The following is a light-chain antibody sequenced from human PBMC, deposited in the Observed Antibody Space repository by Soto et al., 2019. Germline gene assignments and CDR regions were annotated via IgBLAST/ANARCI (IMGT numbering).Light chain of an antibody. Sequence: DIQMTPSPSTLSASVGDRVTITCRASESISHWLAWFQQKPGKAPKLLILDASSLDTGVPSRFSGSGSGTDFTFTISSLQSEDIATYYCQQYYNVPITFGQGTRLEIK. J-gene: IGKJ5*01. V-gene: IGKV1-5*01. CDR1: ESISHW. CDR3: QQYYNVPIT. CDR2: DAS.